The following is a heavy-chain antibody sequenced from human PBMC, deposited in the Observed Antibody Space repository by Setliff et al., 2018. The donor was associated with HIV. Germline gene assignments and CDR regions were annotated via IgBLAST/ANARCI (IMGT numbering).Heavy chain of an antibody. Sequence: SVKVPCKASGGTSSTYAINWVRQAPGQGLEWMGQFIPVLDITNYAQKFQGTVTINADKSTNTMYLELRSLRPEDTAMYYCAGPRGDEAFDVWGQGTMVTVSS. CDR2: FIPVLDIT. CDR1: GGTSSTYA. V-gene: IGHV1-69*10. J-gene: IGHJ3*01. CDR3: AGPRGDEAFDV. D-gene: IGHD3-10*01.